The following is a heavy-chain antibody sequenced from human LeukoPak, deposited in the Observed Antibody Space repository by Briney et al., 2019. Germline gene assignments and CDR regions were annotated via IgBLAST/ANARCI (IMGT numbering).Heavy chain of an antibody. CDR1: GFTLSYYW. CDR2: INGDGSST. Sequence: PGGSLRLSRAASGFTLSYYWMHWVRQGPGKGLGWVSTINGDGSSTNCADSVKGRFTISRDNAKNTLYLEMNSLRVEDTAVYYCARDPRNKGFDPWGQGTLVTVSS. J-gene: IGHJ5*02. CDR3: ARDPRNKGFDP. D-gene: IGHD1/OR15-1a*01. V-gene: IGHV3-74*01.